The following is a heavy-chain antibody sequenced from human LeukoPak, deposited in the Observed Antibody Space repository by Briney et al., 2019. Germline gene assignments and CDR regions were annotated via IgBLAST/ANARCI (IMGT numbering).Heavy chain of an antibody. CDR1: GYTFTSYD. V-gene: IGHV1-8*01. CDR2: MNPNSGNT. D-gene: IGHD5-24*01. J-gene: IGHJ4*02. Sequence: ASVKVSCKASGYTFTSYDINWVRQATGQGLEWMGWMNPNSGNTGYAQKFQGRVTMTRNTSISTAYMELSSLRSEDTAVYYCAGVSAERATIPFWAQGTLVPVPS. CDR3: AGVSAERATIPF.